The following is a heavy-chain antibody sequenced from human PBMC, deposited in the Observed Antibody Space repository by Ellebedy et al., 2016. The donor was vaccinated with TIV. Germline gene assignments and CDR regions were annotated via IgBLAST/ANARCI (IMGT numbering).Heavy chain of an antibody. V-gene: IGHV3-74*01. J-gene: IGHJ4*01. Sequence: PGGSLRLSCAASGFTFSSYWMYWVRQAPGKGLVWVSRINSDGSMTSYPDSVEGRFTVSRDNAKNTLDLQMNSLGAEDTAVYYLSRDWATVNPLDYWGQGNLVTVSS. D-gene: IGHD4-17*01. CDR3: SRDWATVNPLDY. CDR1: GFTFSSYW. CDR2: INSDGSMT.